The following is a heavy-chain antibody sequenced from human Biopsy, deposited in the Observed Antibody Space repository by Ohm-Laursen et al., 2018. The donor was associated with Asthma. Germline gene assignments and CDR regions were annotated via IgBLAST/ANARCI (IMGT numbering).Heavy chain of an antibody. Sequence: ASVKVSCKASGYNFISFAIHWVRQAPGQRLEWMGWVNTGNGDTKYSQKFQGRVTITRDTSASTAYMELRSLRSEDTATYYCARTYYDFLTGQVKDVFGVWGQGTMGTVSS. J-gene: IGHJ3*01. CDR3: ARTYYDFLTGQVKDVFGV. D-gene: IGHD3-9*01. CDR2: VNTGNGDT. V-gene: IGHV1-3*04. CDR1: GYNFISFA.